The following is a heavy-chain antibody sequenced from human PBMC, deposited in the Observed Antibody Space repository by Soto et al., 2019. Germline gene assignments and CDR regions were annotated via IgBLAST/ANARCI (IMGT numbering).Heavy chain of an antibody. Sequence: TSDTLSLTCTISGDSLSSYYWSWIRQPPGKGLEWIGYIYYSGSTNYNPSLKSRVTISVDTSKNQFSLKLSSVTAADTAVYYCARSDGRYWGQGTLVTVSS. CDR3: ARSDGRY. CDR2: IYYSGST. J-gene: IGHJ4*02. CDR1: GDSLSSYY. V-gene: IGHV4-59*01.